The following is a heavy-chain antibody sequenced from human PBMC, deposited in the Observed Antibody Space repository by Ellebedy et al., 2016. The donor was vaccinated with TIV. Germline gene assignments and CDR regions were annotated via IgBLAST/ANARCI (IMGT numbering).Heavy chain of an antibody. CDR3: ARTYSPHCTNGVCYMAYYFDY. D-gene: IGHD2-8*01. CDR1: GGSISSNSSY. J-gene: IGHJ4*02. CDR2: IYYSGST. V-gene: IGHV4-39*02. Sequence: MPSETLSLTCTVSGGSISSNSSYWGWIRQPSGKGLEWIGSIYYSGSTYYNPSLKSRVTISVDTSKNHFSLKLSSVTAADTAVYYCARTYSPHCTNGVCYMAYYFDYWGQGTLVIVSS.